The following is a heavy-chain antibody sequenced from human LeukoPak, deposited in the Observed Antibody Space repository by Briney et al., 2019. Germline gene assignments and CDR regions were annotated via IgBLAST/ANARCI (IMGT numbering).Heavy chain of an antibody. CDR1: GYSFNIYW. D-gene: IGHD3-22*01. CDR3: ARPRYDSSGYYLYYFDY. CDR2: IYPGDSDT. V-gene: IGHV5-51*01. J-gene: IGHJ4*02. Sequence: GESLKISCKDSGYSFNIYWIGWVRQKPGKGLEWMGIIYPGDSDTRYSPSFQGQVTISADKSISTAYLQWSSLKASDTAMYYCARPRYDSSGYYLYYFDYWGQGTLVTVSS.